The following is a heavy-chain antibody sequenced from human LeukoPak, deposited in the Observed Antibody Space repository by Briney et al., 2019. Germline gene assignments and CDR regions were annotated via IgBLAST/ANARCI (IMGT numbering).Heavy chain of an antibody. CDR2: IYYSGST. J-gene: IGHJ4*02. Sequence: PSETLSLTCTVSGGSISSYYWSWIRQPPVKGLEWIGYIYYSGSTNYNPSLKSRVTISVDTSKNQFSLKLSSVTAADTAVYYCARNGDYAPVFDYWGQGTLVTVSS. V-gene: IGHV4-59*01. D-gene: IGHD4-17*01. CDR3: ARNGDYAPVFDY. CDR1: GGSISSYY.